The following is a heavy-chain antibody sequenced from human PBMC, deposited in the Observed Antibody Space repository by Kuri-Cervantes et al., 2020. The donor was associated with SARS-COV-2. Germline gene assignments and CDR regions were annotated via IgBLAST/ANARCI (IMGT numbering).Heavy chain of an antibody. J-gene: IGHJ1*01. CDR1: GYSFTSYW. CDR2: IDPSDSYT. V-gene: IGHV5-10-1*01. D-gene: IGHD6-19*01. CDR3: ASGSGWYPEYFQH. Sequence: KVSCKGSGYSFTSYWISWVRQMPGKGLEWMVRIDPSDSYTNYSPSFQGHVTISADKSISTAYLQWSSLKASDTAMYYCASGSGWYPEYFQHWGQGTLVTVSS.